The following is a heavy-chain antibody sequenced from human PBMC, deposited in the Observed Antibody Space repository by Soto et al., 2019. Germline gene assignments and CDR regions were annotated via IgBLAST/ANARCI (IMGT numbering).Heavy chain of an antibody. CDR2: IKSNTDGGTT. V-gene: IGHV3-15*05. CDR3: TRMGYSSGLFGVVGEGDYYFAY. J-gene: IGHJ4*02. D-gene: IGHD6-19*01. Sequence: EVQLVESGGGLVKPGGSLRLSCAASGFTFSNAWMNWVRQAPGKGLEWVGRIKSNTDGGTTDYAAPVKGRFTVSRVDAKDTKKRQIKSLEREAAAVYCCTRMGYSSGLFGVVGEGDYYFAYWGKGTLVTVSS. CDR1: GFTFSNAW.